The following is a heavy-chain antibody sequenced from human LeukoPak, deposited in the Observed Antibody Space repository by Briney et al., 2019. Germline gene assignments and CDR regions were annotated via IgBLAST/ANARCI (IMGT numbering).Heavy chain of an antibody. Sequence: GGSLSLSCAASGFTFSSHAMSWVRQASGKGLEWVSTISGNGCATHFADSVKGRFNIARDNSENTPYLQMNTLRAEETAVYYSANGGLRPGLVFMVSFDDWGQGTLVTVSS. D-gene: IGHD2-8*01. CDR3: ANGGLRPGLVFMVSFDD. CDR1: GFTFSSHA. V-gene: IGHV3-23*01. CDR2: ISGNGCAT. J-gene: IGHJ4*02.